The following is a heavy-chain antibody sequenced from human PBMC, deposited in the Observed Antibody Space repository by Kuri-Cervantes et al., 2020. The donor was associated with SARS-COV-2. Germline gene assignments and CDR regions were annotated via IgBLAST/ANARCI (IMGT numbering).Heavy chain of an antibody. J-gene: IGHJ4*02. Sequence: GGSLRLSCAASGFTFSSYEMNWVRRAPGKGLEWVSYISSSGSTIYYADSVKGRFTISRDNAKNSLYLQMNSLRAEDTAVYYCARSGGSGPSRHPLPPIALDYWGQGTLVTVSS. D-gene: IGHD2-15*01. V-gene: IGHV3-48*03. CDR3: ARSGGSGPSRHPLPPIALDY. CDR1: GFTFSSYE. CDR2: ISSSGSTI.